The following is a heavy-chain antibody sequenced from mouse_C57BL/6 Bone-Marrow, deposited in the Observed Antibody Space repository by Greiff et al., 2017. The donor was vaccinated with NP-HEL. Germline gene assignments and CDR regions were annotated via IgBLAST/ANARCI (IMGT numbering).Heavy chain of an antibody. J-gene: IGHJ2*01. CDR2: INPYNGDT. D-gene: IGHD2-3*01. Sequence: EVQLQESGPELVKPGDSVKISCKASGYSFTGYFMNWVMQSHGKSLEWIGRINPYNGDTFYNQKFKGKATLTVDKSSSTAHMELRSLTSEDSAVYYCSREGDGYYAYYFDYWGQGTPLTVSS. CDR3: SREGDGYYAYYFDY. CDR1: GYSFTGYF. V-gene: IGHV1-20*01.